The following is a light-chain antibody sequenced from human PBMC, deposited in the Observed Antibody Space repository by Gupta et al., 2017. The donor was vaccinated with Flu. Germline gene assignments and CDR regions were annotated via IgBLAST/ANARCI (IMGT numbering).Light chain of an antibody. J-gene: IGKJ2*01. Sequence: DLQVTQAPSSLSASVGDRVTITCQASRDISNYLNWYQQKPGQAPKLLIYDASNLETGVPSRFSGSGSGTDFTFTISSLQPEDIATYYCQQYDNLPYTFGQGTKLEIK. CDR3: QQYDNLPYT. CDR1: RDISNY. CDR2: DAS. V-gene: IGKV1-33*01.